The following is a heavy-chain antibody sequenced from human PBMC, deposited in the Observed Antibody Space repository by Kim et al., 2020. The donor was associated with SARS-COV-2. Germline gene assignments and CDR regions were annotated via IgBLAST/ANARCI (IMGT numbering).Heavy chain of an antibody. Sequence: GGSLRLSCAASGFTFSSYSMNWVRQAPGKGLEWVSSISSSSSYIYYADSVKGRFTISRDNAKNSLYPQMNSLRAEDTAVYYCARAEEDYYDSGGYHYYYGMDVWGQGTTVTVSS. V-gene: IGHV3-21*01. J-gene: IGHJ6*02. CDR2: ISSSSSYI. CDR1: GFTFSSYS. D-gene: IGHD3-22*01. CDR3: ARAEEDYYDSGGYHYYYGMDV.